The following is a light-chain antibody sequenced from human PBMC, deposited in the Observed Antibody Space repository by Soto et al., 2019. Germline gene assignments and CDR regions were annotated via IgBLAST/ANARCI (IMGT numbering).Light chain of an antibody. J-gene: IGLJ2*01. V-gene: IGLV2-14*01. CDR2: EVS. CDR1: SSDVGGYNY. Sequence: QSALTQPASVSGSPGQSITISCTGTSSDVGGYNYVSWYQHHPGKAPKLMIYEVSNRPSGVSNRFSGSKSGNTASLPISGLQAEDEADYYCSSYSRSSTAVLFGGGTKLTVL. CDR3: SSYSRSSTAVL.